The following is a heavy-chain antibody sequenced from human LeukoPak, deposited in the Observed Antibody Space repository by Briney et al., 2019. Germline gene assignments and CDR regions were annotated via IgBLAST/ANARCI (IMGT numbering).Heavy chain of an antibody. Sequence: GASVKVSCKASGYTFTGYYMHWVRQAPGQGLEWMGWINPNSGGTNYAQKFQGRVTMTRDTSISTAYMELSRLRSDDTAVYYCAAQYYYDSSGPEYYYYMDAWGKGTTVTVSS. CDR1: GYTFTGYY. D-gene: IGHD3-22*01. J-gene: IGHJ6*03. CDR2: INPNSGGT. CDR3: AAQYYYDSSGPEYYYYMDA. V-gene: IGHV1-2*02.